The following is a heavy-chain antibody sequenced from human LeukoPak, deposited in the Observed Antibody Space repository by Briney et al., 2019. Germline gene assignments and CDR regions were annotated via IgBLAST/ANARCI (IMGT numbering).Heavy chain of an antibody. D-gene: IGHD1-26*01. CDR1: GFTFSSYA. CDR2: ISYDGSNK. V-gene: IGHV3-30-3*01. J-gene: IGHJ4*02. Sequence: GGSLRLSCAASGFTFSSYAMHWVRQAPGKGLEWVAVISYDGSNKYYADSVKGRFTISRDNSKNTLYLQMNSLRAEDTAVYYCARDQGEWELQQDYWGQGTLVTVSS. CDR3: ARDQGEWELQQDY.